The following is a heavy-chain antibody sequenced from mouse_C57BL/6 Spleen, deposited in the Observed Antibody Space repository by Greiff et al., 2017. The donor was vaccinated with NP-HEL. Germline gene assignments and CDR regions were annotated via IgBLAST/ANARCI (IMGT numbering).Heavy chain of an antibody. CDR1: GYTFTDYN. CDR2: INPNNGGT. J-gene: IGHJ3*01. D-gene: IGHD2-1*01. CDR3: AAIYYGNYVWFAY. V-gene: IGHV1-18*01. Sequence: EVQLQQSGPELVKPGASVKIPCKASGYTFTDYNMDWVKQSHGKSLEWIGDINPNNGGTIYNQKFKGKATLTVDKSSSTAYMELRSLTSEDTAVYYCAAIYYGNYVWFAYWGQGTLVTVSA.